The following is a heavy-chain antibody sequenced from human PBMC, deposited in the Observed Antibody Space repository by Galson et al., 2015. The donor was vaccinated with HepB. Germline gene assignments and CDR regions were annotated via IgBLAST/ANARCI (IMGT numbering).Heavy chain of an antibody. J-gene: IGHJ4*02. V-gene: IGHV3-15*01. Sequence: SLRLSCAASGFSFRNAWMSWVRQTPGKGLEWVGRIKNKADGGTTDHAAPVRGRFTISRDDSRNTLYLQTNSLRAEDTAVYYCAKTRLLQTLDYWGQGTLVTVSS. D-gene: IGHD1-26*01. CDR1: GFSFRNAW. CDR2: IKNKADGGTT. CDR3: AKTRLLQTLDY.